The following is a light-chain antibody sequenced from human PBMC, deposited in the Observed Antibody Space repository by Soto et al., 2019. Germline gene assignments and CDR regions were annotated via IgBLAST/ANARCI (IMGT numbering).Light chain of an antibody. J-gene: IGKJ4*01. V-gene: IGKV3-20*01. CDR2: ASS. CDR3: HQYYSSLT. CDR1: QDVDNNF. Sequence: EIVLTQSPGTLSLSPGEGATLSCRASQDVDNNFLAWYQQRPGQAPRLLIYASSRRATGIPDRFSGSGSGTDFTLTISSVGPEDIAVYFCHQYYSSLTFGGGTKVEVK.